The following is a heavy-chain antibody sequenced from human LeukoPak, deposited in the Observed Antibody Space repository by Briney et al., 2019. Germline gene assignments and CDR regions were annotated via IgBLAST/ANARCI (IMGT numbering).Heavy chain of an antibody. D-gene: IGHD1-14*01. CDR3: ARGLIGNRAANRGYFDY. CDR1: GGSFSGYY. J-gene: IGHJ4*02. CDR2: IYHSGST. V-gene: IGHV4-34*01. Sequence: SETLSLTCAVYGGSFSGYYWSWIRQPPGKGLEWIGYIYHSGSTYYNPSLKSRVTISVDRSKNQFSLKLSSVTAADTAVYYCARGLIGNRAANRGYFDYWGQGTLVTVSS.